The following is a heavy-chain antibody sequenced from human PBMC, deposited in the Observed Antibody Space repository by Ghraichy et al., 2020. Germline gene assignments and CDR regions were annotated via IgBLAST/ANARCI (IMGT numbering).Heavy chain of an antibody. V-gene: IGHV3-74*01. J-gene: IGHJ4*01. CDR3: ARDTNEAGQTFDL. D-gene: IGHD6-19*01. CDR2: MQSDGTYR. Sequence: LSLTRAASGFLLKNYWVDPVRQAPGTGLVWVSRMQSDGTYRDYADSVKGRFTLSRDNAKNTLYLQMNSLRVEDTAVYYCARDTNEAGQTFDLWGQGTLVTVSS. CDR1: GFLLKNYW.